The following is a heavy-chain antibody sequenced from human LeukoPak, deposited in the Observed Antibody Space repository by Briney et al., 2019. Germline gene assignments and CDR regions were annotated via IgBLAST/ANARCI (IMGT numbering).Heavy chain of an antibody. CDR3: ARVSDPTYSSSWYYYGMDV. CDR2: IYSGGST. J-gene: IGHJ6*02. Sequence: GGSVRLSCAASGFTVSSNYMSWVRQAPGKGLEWVSVIYSGGSTYYADSVKGRFTISRDNSKNTLYLQMNSLRAEDTAVYYCARVSDPTYSSSWYYYGMDVWGQGTTVTVSS. D-gene: IGHD6-13*01. V-gene: IGHV3-66*01. CDR1: GFTVSSNY.